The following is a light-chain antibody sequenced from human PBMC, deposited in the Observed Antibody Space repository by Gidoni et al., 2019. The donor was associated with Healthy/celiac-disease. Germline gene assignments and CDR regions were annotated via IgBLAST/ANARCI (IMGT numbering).Light chain of an antibody. CDR2: AAS. CDR1: QSISSY. V-gene: IGKV1-39*01. Sequence: DIQMTQSPSSLSASVGDRVNITCRASQSISSYLNWYQQKPGKAPKLLIYAASSLQSGVPSRFSGSGSGTDFTLTISSLQPEDFATYYCQQSYSTPRGFXPXTKVDIK. CDR3: QQSYSTPRG. J-gene: IGKJ3*01.